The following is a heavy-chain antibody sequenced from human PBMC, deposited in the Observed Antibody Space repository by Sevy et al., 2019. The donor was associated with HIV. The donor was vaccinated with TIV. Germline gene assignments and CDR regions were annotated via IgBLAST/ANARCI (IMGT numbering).Heavy chain of an antibody. D-gene: IGHD2-2*01. J-gene: IGHJ6*02. CDR1: GFIFSNYP. V-gene: IGHV3-23*01. CDR2: ISAGGTTT. Sequence: GGSLRLSCAASGFIFSNYPMSWVRHSPGKGLEWVSDISAGGTTTYYADSVEGRFTISRDNSKNTVSLQMNSLGAEDTGIYYCAKRYCSTITCYDDDFWNPYYFYGLDVWGQGISVTVS. CDR3: AKRYCSTITCYDDDFWNPYYFYGLDV.